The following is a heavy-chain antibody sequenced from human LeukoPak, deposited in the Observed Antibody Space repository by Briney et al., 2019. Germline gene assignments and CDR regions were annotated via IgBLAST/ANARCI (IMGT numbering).Heavy chain of an antibody. D-gene: IGHD1-26*01. CDR2: IYHSGST. Sequence: PSQTLSLTCGVSGGSISSGGYSWSWIRQPPGKSLEWIGYIYHSGSTYYNPSLKSRVTISVDRSKNQFSLKLSSVTAADTAVYYCARLIRATNGMDVWGQGTTVTVSS. V-gene: IGHV4-30-2*01. CDR3: ARLIRATNGMDV. J-gene: IGHJ6*02. CDR1: GGSISSGGYS.